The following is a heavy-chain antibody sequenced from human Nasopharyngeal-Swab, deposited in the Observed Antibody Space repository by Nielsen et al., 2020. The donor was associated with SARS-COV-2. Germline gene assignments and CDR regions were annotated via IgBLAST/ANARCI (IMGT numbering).Heavy chain of an antibody. CDR1: GFTFDDYA. Sequence: SLKISCAASGFTFDDYAMHWVRQAPRKGLEWVSGISWNSGSTGYADSVKGRFTISRDNAKNSLYLQMNSLRAEDTALYYCAKDNNPYYYDSSGYAFDIWGQGTMVTVSS. D-gene: IGHD3-22*01. J-gene: IGHJ3*02. CDR3: AKDNNPYYYDSSGYAFDI. CDR2: ISWNSGST. V-gene: IGHV3-9*01.